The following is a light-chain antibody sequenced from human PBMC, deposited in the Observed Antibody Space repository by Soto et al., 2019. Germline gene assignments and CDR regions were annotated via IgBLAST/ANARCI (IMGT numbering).Light chain of an antibody. CDR3: STYAGSNNPYV. Sequence: QSALTQPPSLSGSPGQMITLSCPGTSSDVGGYNYVSWYQHHPGKAPKLMIYDVANRPSGVSNRLSGSKSGNTASLTISGLQEEDEADYYCSTYAGSNNPYVFGTGTKVTVL. CDR2: DVA. CDR1: SSDVGGYNY. J-gene: IGLJ1*01. V-gene: IGLV2-14*03.